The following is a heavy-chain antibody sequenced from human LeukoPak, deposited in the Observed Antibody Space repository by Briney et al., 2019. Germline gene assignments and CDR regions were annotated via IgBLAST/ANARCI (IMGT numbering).Heavy chain of an antibody. CDR1: GGSISSSNW. Sequence: PSETLSLTCAVSGGSISSSNWWSWVRQPPGKGLEWIGEIYHSGSPNYNPSLKSRVTISLDKSKNQFSLKLNSVTAADTAVYYCARNGYSYGSTYWYFDLWGRGTLVTVSS. CDR3: ARNGYSYGSTYWYFDL. D-gene: IGHD5-18*01. V-gene: IGHV4-4*02. CDR2: IYHSGSP. J-gene: IGHJ2*01.